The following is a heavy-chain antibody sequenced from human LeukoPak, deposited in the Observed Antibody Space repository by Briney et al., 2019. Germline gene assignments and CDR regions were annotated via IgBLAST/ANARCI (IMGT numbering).Heavy chain of an antibody. V-gene: IGHV3-11*01. CDR1: GLSISDYY. CDR3: VSTPAIRRLNF. J-gene: IGHJ4*02. CDR2: ISSVTSAI. Sequence: PGGSLRLSCAASGLSISDYYMSWIRQAPGEGLQWISYISSVTSAIHYADSMKGRFTMSRDNAKNSVYLQMNSLRTEDTAMYFCVSTPAIRRLNFRGQGTLVTVSS. D-gene: IGHD2-2*02.